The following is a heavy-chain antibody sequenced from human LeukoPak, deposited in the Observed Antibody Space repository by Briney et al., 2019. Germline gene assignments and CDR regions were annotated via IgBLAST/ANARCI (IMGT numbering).Heavy chain of an antibody. D-gene: IGHD3-3*01. Sequence: GGSLRLSCAASGFTFSSYSMNWVRQAPGKGLEWVSSISSSSSYMYYADLVKGRFTISRDNAKNSLYLQMNSLRAEDTAVYYCARASTTIFGVVTTPFDYWGQGTLVTVSS. CDR1: GFTFSSYS. J-gene: IGHJ4*02. CDR2: ISSSSSYM. CDR3: ARASTTIFGVVTTPFDY. V-gene: IGHV3-21*01.